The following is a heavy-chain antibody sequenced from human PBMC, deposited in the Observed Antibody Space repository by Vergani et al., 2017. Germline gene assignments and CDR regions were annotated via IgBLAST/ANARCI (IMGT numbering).Heavy chain of an antibody. V-gene: IGHV4-30-2*01. J-gene: IGHJ6*03. CDR3: ARAVLRYFDWPSPYYMDV. CDR2: IYHSGST. D-gene: IGHD3-9*01. CDR1: GGSISSGGYS. Sequence: QLQLPESGSGLVKPSQTLSLTCAVSGGSISSGGYSWSWIRQPPGKGLEWIGYIYHSGSTYYNPSLKSRVTISVDRSKNQFSLKLSSVTAADTAVYYCARAVLRYFDWPSPYYMDVWGKGTTVTVSS.